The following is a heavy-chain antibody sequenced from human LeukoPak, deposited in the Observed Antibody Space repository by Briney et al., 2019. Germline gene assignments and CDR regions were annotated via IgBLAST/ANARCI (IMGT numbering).Heavy chain of an antibody. CDR3: AKGNYYDSSGYYGMDV. CDR1: GFTFSSYW. D-gene: IGHD3-22*01. V-gene: IGHV3-7*03. J-gene: IGHJ6*02. Sequence: GGSLRLSCAASGFTFSSYWMSWVRQAPGKGLEWVANIKQDGSEKYYVDSVKGRFTISRDNAKNPLYLQMNSLRAEDTAVYYCAKGNYYDSSGYYGMDVWGQGTTVTVSS. CDR2: IKQDGSEK.